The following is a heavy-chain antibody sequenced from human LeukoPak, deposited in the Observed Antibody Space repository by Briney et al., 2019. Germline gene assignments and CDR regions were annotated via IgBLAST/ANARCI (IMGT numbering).Heavy chain of an antibody. J-gene: IGHJ4*02. CDR2: IKQDGSEK. CDR1: GFTFSSYW. CDR3: ARDRRYYGSGRFYDY. D-gene: IGHD3-10*01. V-gene: IGHV3-7*01. Sequence: GGSLRLSCAASGFTFSSYWMSWVRQAPGKGLEWVANIKQDGSEKYYVDSVKGRFTISRDNAKNSLYLQMNSLRAEDTAVYYRARDRRYYGSGRFYDYWGQGTLVTVSS.